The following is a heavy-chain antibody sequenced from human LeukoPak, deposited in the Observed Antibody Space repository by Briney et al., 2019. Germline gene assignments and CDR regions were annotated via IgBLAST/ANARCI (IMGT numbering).Heavy chain of an antibody. CDR3: ARIAAARRGYYYYGMDV. J-gene: IGHJ6*02. CDR1: GYTFTSYG. CDR2: MNPNSGNT. Sequence: VASVKVSCKASGYTFTSYGISWVRQATGQGLEWMGWMNPNSGNTGYAQKFQGRVTMTRNTSIRTAYMELSSLRSEDTAVYYCARIAAARRGYYYYGMDVWGQGTTVTVSS. V-gene: IGHV1-8*02. D-gene: IGHD6-13*01.